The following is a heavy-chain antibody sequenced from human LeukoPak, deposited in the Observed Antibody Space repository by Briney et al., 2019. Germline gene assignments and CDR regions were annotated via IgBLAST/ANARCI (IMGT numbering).Heavy chain of an antibody. Sequence: GWSLRLSCAASGFTFSGSWMSWVRQAPGKGLEWVANINQDGSAKNYLDSVKGRFTISIDRGKNSLYLQMNSLRDEDTAVYYCARELSWSGRDYWGQGTLVTVSS. CDR2: INQDGSAK. CDR1: GFTFSGSW. V-gene: IGHV3-7*01. D-gene: IGHD3-3*01. J-gene: IGHJ4*02. CDR3: ARELSWSGRDY.